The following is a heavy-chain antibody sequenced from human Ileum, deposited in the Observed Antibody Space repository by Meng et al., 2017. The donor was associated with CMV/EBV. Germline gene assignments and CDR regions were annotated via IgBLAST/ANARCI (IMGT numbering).Heavy chain of an antibody. CDR3: ATARRGCSGDTCWLEN. Sequence: SGFYVSSNNWFVWVRKAPEKGLEWIGEIIHDGRINYSPSRQSQQSLILDKSNNQVSLTLRFVTAADTAVYYCATARRGCSGDTCWLENWGQGVLVTVSS. CDR1: GFYVSSNNW. CDR2: IIHDGRI. J-gene: IGHJ4*02. V-gene: IGHV4-4*02. D-gene: IGHD2-21*02.